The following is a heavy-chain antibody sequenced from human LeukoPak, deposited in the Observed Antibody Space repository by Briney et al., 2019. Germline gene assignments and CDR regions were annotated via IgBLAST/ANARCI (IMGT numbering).Heavy chain of an antibody. CDR2: IKQDGSEK. J-gene: IGHJ4*02. CDR1: GFTFSSYW. V-gene: IGHV3-7*01. Sequence: GGSLRLSCGASGFTFSSYWMSWVRQAPGKGLEWVANIKQDGSEKYYVDSVKGRFTISRDNAKNSLYLQMNSLRAEDTAVYYCAKVLRPRTGYCSSTSCPPDYWGQGTLVTVSS. D-gene: IGHD2-2*01. CDR3: AKVLRPRTGYCSSTSCPPDY.